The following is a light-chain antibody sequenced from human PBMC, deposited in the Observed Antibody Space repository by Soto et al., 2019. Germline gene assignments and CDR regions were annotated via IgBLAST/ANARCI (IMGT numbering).Light chain of an antibody. Sequence: QLVLTQSPSASASLGASVKLTCTLSSGHSSYAIAWHQQQPEKGPRYVMKVNSDGSHIKGHGIPDRLSGSSSGAERYLTISSLQSEDEADYYCQTWGTGIVVFGGGTKLTV. V-gene: IGLV4-69*01. CDR1: SGHSSYA. CDR2: VNSDGSH. CDR3: QTWGTGIVV. J-gene: IGLJ2*01.